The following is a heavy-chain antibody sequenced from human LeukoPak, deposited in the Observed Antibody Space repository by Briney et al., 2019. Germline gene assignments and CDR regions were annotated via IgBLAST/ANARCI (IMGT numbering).Heavy chain of an antibody. V-gene: IGHV3-49*04. CDR3: ARGKQLVY. J-gene: IGHJ4*02. CDR1: GFTFGDYT. CDR2: IRSKAYGGTT. D-gene: IGHD6-13*01. Sequence: TGGSLRLSCTASGFTFGDYTMSWVRQAPGKGLEWVGFIRSKAYGGTTECAASVKGRFTISRDNAKNSLYLQMNSLRVEDTAVYYCARGKQLVYWGQGTLVTVSS.